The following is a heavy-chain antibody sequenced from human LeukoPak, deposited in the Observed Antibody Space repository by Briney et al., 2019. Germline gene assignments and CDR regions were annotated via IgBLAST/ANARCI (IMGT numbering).Heavy chain of an antibody. D-gene: IGHD2-2*01. CDR2: ISTNGDST. CDR3: ARWGSTSCYDY. V-gene: IGHV3-64*02. Sequence: GGSLRLSCAASGLTFSNAWMSWVRQAPGKGLEYVSAISTNGDSTYYADSVKGRFTISRDNSKNTLFLQMGSLRADDMAVYYCARWGSTSCYDYWGQGTLVTVSS. CDR1: GLTFSNAW. J-gene: IGHJ4*02.